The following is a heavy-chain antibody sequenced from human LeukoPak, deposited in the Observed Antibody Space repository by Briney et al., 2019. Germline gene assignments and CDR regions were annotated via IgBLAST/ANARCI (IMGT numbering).Heavy chain of an antibody. D-gene: IGHD2-21*02. V-gene: IGHV3-53*01. CDR1: GFTVSSNY. CDR3: AREVVTRLVDYYMDV. J-gene: IGHJ6*03. CDR2: IYSGGST. Sequence: GGSLRLSCAASGFTVSSNYMSWVRQAPGKGLEWVSVIYSGGSTYYADSVKGRFTISRDNSKNTLYLQMNSLRAEDTAVYYRAREVVTRLVDYYMDVWGKGTTVTISS.